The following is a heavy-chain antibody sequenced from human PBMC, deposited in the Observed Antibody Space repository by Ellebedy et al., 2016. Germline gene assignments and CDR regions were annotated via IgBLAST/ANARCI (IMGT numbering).Heavy chain of an antibody. CDR2: IKTDGINT. D-gene: IGHD2-15*01. Sequence: GESLKISCTASGFSFSSNWMHWVRQAPGKGLVWVSRIKTDGINTYYADSVKGRFTISRDNAKNTLYLQMNSLRAEDTAVYYCARALADTRNVLDMWGQGTMVTVSS. V-gene: IGHV3-74*01. J-gene: IGHJ3*02. CDR3: ARALADTRNVLDM. CDR1: GFSFSSNW.